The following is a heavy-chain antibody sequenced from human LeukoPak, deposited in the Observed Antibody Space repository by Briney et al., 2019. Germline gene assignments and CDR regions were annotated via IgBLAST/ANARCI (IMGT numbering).Heavy chain of an antibody. CDR3: AKGYYYDSSGYSDY. D-gene: IGHD3-22*01. CDR2: ISSSGSTI. Sequence: QPGGSLRLSCAASGFTFSSYEMNWVRQAPGKGLEWVSYISSSGSTIYYADSVKGRFTISRDNSKNTLYLQMNSLRAEDTAVYYCAKGYYYDSSGYSDYWGQGTLVTVSS. CDR1: GFTFSSYE. J-gene: IGHJ4*02. V-gene: IGHV3-48*03.